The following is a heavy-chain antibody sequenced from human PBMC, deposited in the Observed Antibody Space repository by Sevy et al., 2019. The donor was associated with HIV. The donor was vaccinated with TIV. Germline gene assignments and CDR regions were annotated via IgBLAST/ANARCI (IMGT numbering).Heavy chain of an antibody. CDR3: AKDINRGCDGVNCYSYYYYFYGLDV. J-gene: IGHJ6*02. D-gene: IGHD2-21*01. V-gene: IGHV3-9*01. CDR2: ISWNSRNI. Sequence: GGSLRLPCAASGFPFNDHAMHWVRQVPGKGLEWVSGISWNSRNIGYAYSVKGRFTISRDNARQFVYLEMNSLSPEDTAFYYCAKDINRGCDGVNCYSYYYYFYGLDVWGQGTTVTVSS. CDR1: GFPFNDHA.